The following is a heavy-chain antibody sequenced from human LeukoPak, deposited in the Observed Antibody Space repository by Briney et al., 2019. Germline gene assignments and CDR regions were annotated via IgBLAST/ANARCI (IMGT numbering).Heavy chain of an antibody. CDR3: ARNRYYYGSGTYGVPNWFDP. D-gene: IGHD3-10*01. V-gene: IGHV4-59*08. CDR2: IYYSGST. J-gene: IGHJ5*02. Sequence: SETLSLTCTVSGGSISSYYWSWIRQPPGKGLEWIGYIYYSGSTNYNPSLKSRVTISVDTSKNQFSLKLSSVTAADTAVYYCARNRYYYGSGTYGVPNWFDPWGQGTLVTVSS. CDR1: GGSISSYY.